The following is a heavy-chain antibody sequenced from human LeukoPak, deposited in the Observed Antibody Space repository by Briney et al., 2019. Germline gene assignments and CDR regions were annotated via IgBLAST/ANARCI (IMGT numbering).Heavy chain of an antibody. CDR1: GGSISSYY. D-gene: IGHD3-22*01. CDR2: IYYSGST. V-gene: IGHV4-59*08. J-gene: IGHJ4*02. CDR3: ARRASSGWVFDY. Sequence: PSETLSLTCTVSGGSISSYYWSWIRQPPGKGLEWIGYIYYSGSTNYNPSLKSRVTTSVDTSKNQFSLKLSSVTAADTAVYYCARRASSGWVFDYWGQGTLVTVSS.